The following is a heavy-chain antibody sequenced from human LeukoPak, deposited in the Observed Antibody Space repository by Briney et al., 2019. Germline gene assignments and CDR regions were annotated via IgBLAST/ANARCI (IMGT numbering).Heavy chain of an antibody. D-gene: IGHD3-10*01. Sequence: ASVKVSCKASGYTFTGYYMHWVRQAPGQGLEWMGRINPNSGGTNYAQKFQGRVTMTRDTSISTAYMELSRLRSDDTAVYYCATEIGLYYYGSGSYYNYWGQGTLVTVSS. CDR1: GYTFTGYY. CDR2: INPNSGGT. J-gene: IGHJ4*02. V-gene: IGHV1-2*06. CDR3: ATEIGLYYYGSGSYYNY.